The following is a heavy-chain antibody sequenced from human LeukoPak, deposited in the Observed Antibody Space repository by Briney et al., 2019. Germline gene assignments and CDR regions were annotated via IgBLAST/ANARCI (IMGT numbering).Heavy chain of an antibody. Sequence: GGSLRLPCAASGFIVSSSYMSWVRQPPGKGLEWVSGIYTDGSTYYADSVQGRFTISRDNSKNMLFLQVNSLRVEDTSVYYCVRGHYSNTLGGQGTLVTVSS. J-gene: IGHJ4*02. CDR3: VRGHYSNTL. CDR2: IYTDGST. CDR1: GFIVSSSY. V-gene: IGHV3-66*01. D-gene: IGHD4-11*01.